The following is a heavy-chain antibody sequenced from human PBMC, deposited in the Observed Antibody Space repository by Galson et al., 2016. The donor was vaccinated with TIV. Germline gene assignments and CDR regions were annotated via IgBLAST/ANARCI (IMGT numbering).Heavy chain of an antibody. D-gene: IGHD5-12*01. CDR2: IYPGDSHT. CDR1: GYSFTSNW. V-gene: IGHV5-51*03. J-gene: IGHJ5*02. CDR3: ATVPGYSGYDDGWFGP. Sequence: QSGAEVKEPGESLKISCKVSGYSFTSNWIGWVRQMPGKGLEWMGIIYPGDSHTRYSPSFEGQVTISADKSISTAYLQWSSLKASDTAMYYCATVPGYSGYDDGWFGPWGQGTLVTVSS.